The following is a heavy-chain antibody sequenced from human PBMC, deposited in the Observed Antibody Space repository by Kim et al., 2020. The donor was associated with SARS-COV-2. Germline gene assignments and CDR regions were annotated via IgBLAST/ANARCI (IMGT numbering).Heavy chain of an antibody. Sequence: GGSLRLSCAASGFTFSSYGMHWVRQAPGKGLEWVAVIWYDGSNKYYADSVKGRFTISRDNSKNTLYLQMNSLRAEDTAVYYCAREGSIADPFDYWGQGTLVTVSS. D-gene: IGHD3-22*01. CDR3: AREGSIADPFDY. CDR1: GFTFSSYG. CDR2: IWYDGSNK. J-gene: IGHJ4*02. V-gene: IGHV3-33*01.